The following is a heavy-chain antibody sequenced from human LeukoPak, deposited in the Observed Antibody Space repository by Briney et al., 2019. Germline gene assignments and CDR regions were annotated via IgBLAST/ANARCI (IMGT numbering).Heavy chain of an antibody. CDR1: GYTFTSYG. CDR2: ISAYNGNT. D-gene: IGHD5-18*01. V-gene: IGHV1-18*01. CDR3: ARSVDTGYSYGWSPRYYYYGMDV. Sequence: EASVKVSCKASGYTFTSYGISWVRQAPGQGLEWMGWISAYNGNTNYAQKLQGRVTMTTDTSTSTAYMELRSLRSDDTAVYYCARSVDTGYSYGWSPRYYYYGMDVWGQGTTVTVSS. J-gene: IGHJ6*02.